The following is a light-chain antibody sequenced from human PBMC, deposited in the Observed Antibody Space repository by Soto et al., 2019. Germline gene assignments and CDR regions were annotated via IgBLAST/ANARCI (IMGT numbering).Light chain of an antibody. Sequence: EIVLTQSPDTLSLSPGEGATLSCRASQSLSSNFLAWYQQRPGQGPRLLIYAASSRATGIPDRFSGSGYGTDFTLTISRLEPEDFAVYYCQQYATSPTTFGQGTKVDIK. CDR1: QSLSSNF. J-gene: IGKJ1*01. V-gene: IGKV3-20*01. CDR3: QQYATSPTT. CDR2: AAS.